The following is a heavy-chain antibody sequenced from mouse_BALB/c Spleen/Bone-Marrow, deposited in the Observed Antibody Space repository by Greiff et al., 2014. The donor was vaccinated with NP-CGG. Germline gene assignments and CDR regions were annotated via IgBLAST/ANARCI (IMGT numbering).Heavy chain of an antibody. Sequence: EVQLQQSGAEPVKPGASVKLPCTASGFNIKDTFMHWMKQRPEQGLEWDGRIDPANGITKYDPKFQGKATITTDTSSNTAYLQLSSLTSEDTAVYYCASSGNYEGGAMDYWGQGTSVTVSS. V-gene: IGHV14-3*02. D-gene: IGHD2-1*01. J-gene: IGHJ4*01. CDR3: ASSGNYEGGAMDY. CDR2: IDPANGIT. CDR1: GFNIKDTF.